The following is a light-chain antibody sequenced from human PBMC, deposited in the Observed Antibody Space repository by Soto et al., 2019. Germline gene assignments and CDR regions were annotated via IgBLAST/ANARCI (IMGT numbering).Light chain of an antibody. J-gene: IGLJ2*01. CDR1: SSDVGGYNY. V-gene: IGLV2-14*01. Sequence: QSALTQPASVSGSPGQSITISCTGTSSDVGGYNYVSWYQQHPGKAPKLVIYEVTKRPSGVSNRFSGSKSGNTASLTISGLQAGDETDYYCSSYTSTNHVVFGGGTKVTVL. CDR2: EVT. CDR3: SSYTSTNHVV.